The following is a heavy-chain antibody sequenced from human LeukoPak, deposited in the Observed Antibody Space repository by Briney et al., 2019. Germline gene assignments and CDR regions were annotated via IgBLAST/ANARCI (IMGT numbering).Heavy chain of an antibody. Sequence: GGSLRLSCAASGFTFSSYAMSWVRQSPGKGRECVSAISGSGGSTYYADSVKGRFTISRDNSKNTLYLQMNSLRADDTAVYYCAQGLGKRRYSYGHYSYYGMDVWGKGTTVTVSS. CDR1: GFTFSSYA. D-gene: IGHD5-18*01. V-gene: IGHV3-23*01. J-gene: IGHJ6*04. CDR2: ISGSGGST. CDR3: AQGLGKRRYSYGHYSYYGMDV.